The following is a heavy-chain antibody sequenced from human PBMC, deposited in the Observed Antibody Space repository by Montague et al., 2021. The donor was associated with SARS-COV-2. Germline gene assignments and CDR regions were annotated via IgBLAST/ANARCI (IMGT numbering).Heavy chain of an antibody. CDR3: ARTGLGAYDILTGYTVNAFDM. CDR1: GGSITSYY. V-gene: IGHV4-59*01. Sequence: SETLSLTCTVSGGSITSYYWTWIRQPPGKGLEWVRRIYYSGSTNYNPSLKSRVTISVDTSKNQFSLKLSSVTAADTAVYYCARTGLGAYDILTGYTVNAFDMWGQGTMVTVSS. CDR2: IYYSGST. J-gene: IGHJ3*02. D-gene: IGHD3-9*01.